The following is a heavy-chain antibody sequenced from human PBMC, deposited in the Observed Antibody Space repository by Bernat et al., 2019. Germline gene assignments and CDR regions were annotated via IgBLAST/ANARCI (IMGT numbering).Heavy chain of an antibody. V-gene: IGHV3-74*01. Sequence: EVQLVESGGGLVQPGGSQRLSCAASGLTFSSHWMHWVRQAPGKGLVWVSRINSDGSSTSYADSVKGRFTNSRDNAKNTLFLQMTSLRAEDTAVYYCARDQYSSTWEPFDCWGQGPLVTVSS. CDR3: ARDQYSSTWEPFDC. J-gene: IGHJ4*02. CDR2: INSDGSST. D-gene: IGHD6-13*01. CDR1: GLTFSSHW.